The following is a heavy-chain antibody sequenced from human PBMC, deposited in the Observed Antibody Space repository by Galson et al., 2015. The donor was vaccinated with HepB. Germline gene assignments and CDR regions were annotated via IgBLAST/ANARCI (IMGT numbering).Heavy chain of an antibody. CDR1: GFTFRNSA. D-gene: IGHD3-22*01. Sequence: SLRLSCAASGFTFRNSAMTWVRQVPGKGLEWVSGVSTSGDRTYYPDSVRGRFSMSRDNSKNTVYLQMNVLRPEDTAIYYCAKSGYDGSGYGFNDYWGQGTLVTVTS. J-gene: IGHJ4*02. CDR2: VSTSGDRT. CDR3: AKSGYDGSGYGFNDY. V-gene: IGHV3-23*01.